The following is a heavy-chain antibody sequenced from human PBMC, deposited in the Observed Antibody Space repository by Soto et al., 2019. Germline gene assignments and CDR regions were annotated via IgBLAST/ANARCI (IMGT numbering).Heavy chain of an antibody. CDR3: AREVPAAEGTYGMDV. Sequence: ESGGGLVQPGGSLRLSCAASGFTFSSYWMSWVRQAPGKGLEWVAVISYDGSNKYYADSVKGRFTISRDNSKNTLYLQMNSLRAEDTAVYYCAREVPAAEGTYGMDVWGQGTTVTVSS. V-gene: IGHV3-30-3*01. D-gene: IGHD2-2*01. CDR1: GFTFSSYW. J-gene: IGHJ6*02. CDR2: ISYDGSNK.